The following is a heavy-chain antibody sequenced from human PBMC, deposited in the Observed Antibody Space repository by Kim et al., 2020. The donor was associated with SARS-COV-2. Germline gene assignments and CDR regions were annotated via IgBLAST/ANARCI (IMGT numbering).Heavy chain of an antibody. V-gene: IGHV3-30*18. CDR1: GFTFSRYG. J-gene: IGHJ4*02. CDR3: AKGSSSWSYNAFQY. CDR2: ISYDGSEK. Sequence: GGSLRLSCAASGFTFSRYGMHWVRQAPGKGLEWVAVISYDGSEKYYADSVKGRFTISRDNSKNTVYLQMNSLKAEDTAIYYCAKGSSSWSYNAFQYWGQGTLVTVSS. D-gene: IGHD6-13*01.